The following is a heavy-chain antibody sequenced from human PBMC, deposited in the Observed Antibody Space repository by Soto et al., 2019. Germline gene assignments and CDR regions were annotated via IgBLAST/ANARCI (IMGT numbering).Heavy chain of an antibody. CDR1: SGSISSSNW. CDR3: ARRRLWQQLGLGQFDY. D-gene: IGHD6-13*01. J-gene: IGHJ4*02. Sequence: QVQLQESGPGLVNPSGTLSLTCAVSSGSISSSNWWSWVRQPPGKGLEWIGEIYHSGSTNYNPSLKRRGTIPVDKSKDQCSLKLSSVTAADPAVYYCARRRLWQQLGLGQFDYWGQGTLVTVSS. CDR2: IYHSGST. V-gene: IGHV4-4*02.